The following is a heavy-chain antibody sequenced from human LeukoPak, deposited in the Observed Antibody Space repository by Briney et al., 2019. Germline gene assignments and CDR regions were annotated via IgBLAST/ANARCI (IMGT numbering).Heavy chain of an antibody. CDR1: GGSISSYY. CDR3: ARHRASIAARWVLDY. CDR2: IYTSGST. V-gene: IGHV4-4*09. D-gene: IGHD6-6*01. Sequence: TSETLSLTCTVSGGSISSYYWSWIRQPPGKGLEWIGYIYTSGSTNYNPSLKSRVTISVDTSKNQFSLKLSSVTAADTAVYYCARHRASIAARWVLDYWGQGTLVTVSS. J-gene: IGHJ4*02.